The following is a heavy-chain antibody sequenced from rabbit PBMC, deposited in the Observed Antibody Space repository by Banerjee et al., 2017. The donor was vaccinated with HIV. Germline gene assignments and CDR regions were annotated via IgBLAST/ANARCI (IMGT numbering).Heavy chain of an antibody. Sequence: QEQLEESGGGLVKPEGSLTLTCKASGFSFSSSYWICWVRQAPGKGLEWIACIYTGSGSALYVSWAKGRFTISKTSSTTVTLQMTSLTAADTATYFCARGGDYDDYGDYYFKLWGPGTLVTVS. V-gene: IGHV1S45*01. J-gene: IGHJ4*01. CDR1: GFSFSSSYW. CDR3: ARGGDYDDYGDYYFKL. CDR2: IYTGSGSA. D-gene: IGHD2-1*01.